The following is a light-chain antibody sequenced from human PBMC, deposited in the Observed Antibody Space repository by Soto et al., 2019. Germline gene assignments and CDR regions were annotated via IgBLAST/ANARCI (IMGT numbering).Light chain of an antibody. CDR1: SSDVGGYNY. Sequence: QSALTQPPSASGSPGQSVTISCTGTSSDVGGYNYVSWYQQHPGKAPKLMIYEVTKRPSGVPDRFSGSKSGNTASLTVSGLQAEDEADYYCQSYVSSLSGFVVFGGGTKVTVL. CDR2: EVT. J-gene: IGLJ2*01. V-gene: IGLV2-8*01. CDR3: QSYVSSLSGFVV.